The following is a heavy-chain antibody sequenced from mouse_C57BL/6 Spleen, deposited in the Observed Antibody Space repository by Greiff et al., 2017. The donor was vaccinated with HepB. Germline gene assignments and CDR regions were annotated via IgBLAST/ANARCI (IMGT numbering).Heavy chain of an antibody. CDR3: ARGSLYDGYYGVFY. CDR2: INPNYGTT. V-gene: IGHV1-39*01. J-gene: IGHJ2*01. CDR1: GYSFTDYN. Sequence: VQLKQSGPELVKPGASVKISCKASGYSFTDYNMNWVKQSNGKSLEWIGVINPNYGTTSYNQKFKGKATLTVDQSSSTAYMQLNSLTSEDSAVYYCARGSLYDGYYGVFYWGQGTTLTVSS. D-gene: IGHD2-3*01.